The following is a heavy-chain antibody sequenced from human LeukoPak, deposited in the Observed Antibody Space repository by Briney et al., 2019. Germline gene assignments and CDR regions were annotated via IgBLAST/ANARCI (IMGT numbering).Heavy chain of an antibody. CDR3: ARHGGSNHIQRTFDI. CDR2: MYHSGST. Sequence: PSETLSLTCDVSGYSISSGYYWGWIRRPPGKGLEFIGSMYHSGSTYYNPSLKSRVTISVDTSKNQFSLKLSSVTAADTAVYYCARHGGSNHIQRTFDIWGQGTMVTVSS. J-gene: IGHJ3*02. V-gene: IGHV4-38-2*01. D-gene: IGHD1-26*01. CDR1: GYSISSGYY.